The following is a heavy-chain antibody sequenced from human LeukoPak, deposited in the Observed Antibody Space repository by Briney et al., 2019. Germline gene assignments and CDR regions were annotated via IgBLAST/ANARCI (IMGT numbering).Heavy chain of an antibody. J-gene: IGHJ1*01. D-gene: IGHD2-15*01. V-gene: IGHV1-69*02. Sequence: ASVTVSCKASGYTFTGYYIHWVRQAPGQGLEGMGRISPILDIANYAQKFQGRVTITADKSTSTAYMQLSSLRSGDTAVYYCAAPTTLGGGSSEAEYFQHWGQGTLVTVSS. CDR2: ISPILDIA. CDR3: AAPTTLGGGSSEAEYFQH. CDR1: GYTFTGYY.